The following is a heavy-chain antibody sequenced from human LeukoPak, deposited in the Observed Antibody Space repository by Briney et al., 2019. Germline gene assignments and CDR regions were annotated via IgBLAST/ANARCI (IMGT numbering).Heavy chain of an antibody. J-gene: IGHJ4*02. CDR1: GFTFSRYA. D-gene: IGHD2-15*01. CDR2: ISYDANIGSNK. Sequence: GGSLRLSCATSGFTFSRYAMHWVRQAPGKGLEWVALISYDANIGSNKYYADSVKGRFTISRDNSKNTLYLQMNSLRAEDTAVYYCARDLGEPESEDIVVVVAATGSLDYWGQGTLVTVSS. V-gene: IGHV3-30-3*01. CDR3: ARDLGEPESEDIVVVVAATGSLDY.